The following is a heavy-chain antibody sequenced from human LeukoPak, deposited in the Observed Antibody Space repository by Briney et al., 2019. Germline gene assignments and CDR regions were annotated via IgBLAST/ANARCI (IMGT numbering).Heavy chain of an antibody. Sequence: PGGSLRLSCAASGFTSSSYAMSWVRQAPGKGLEWVSAISAAGGSTYYADSVKGRFTISRDNSKNTVYLQMNSLRVEDTAVYYCAKWQRTGNWYFDLWGRGTLVTVSS. D-gene: IGHD1-1*01. V-gene: IGHV3-23*01. CDR3: AKWQRTGNWYFDL. CDR2: ISAAGGST. J-gene: IGHJ2*01. CDR1: GFTSSSYA.